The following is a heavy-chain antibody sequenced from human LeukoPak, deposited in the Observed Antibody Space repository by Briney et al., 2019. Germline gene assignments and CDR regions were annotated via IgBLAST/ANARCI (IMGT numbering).Heavy chain of an antibody. Sequence: ASVKVSCKASGYTFTGYYMHWVRQAPGQGLEWMGIINPSGGSTSYAQKFQGRVTMTRDTSTRTVYMELSSLRSEDTAVYYCARSPHYYDSSDHYYGDDALDIRGQGTMVTVSS. CDR2: INPSGGST. CDR3: ARSPHYYDSSDHYYGDDALDI. J-gene: IGHJ3*02. D-gene: IGHD3-22*01. CDR1: GYTFTGYY. V-gene: IGHV1-46*01.